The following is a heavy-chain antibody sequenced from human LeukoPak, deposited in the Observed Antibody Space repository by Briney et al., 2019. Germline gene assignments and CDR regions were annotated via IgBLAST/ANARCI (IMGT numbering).Heavy chain of an antibody. J-gene: IGHJ3*02. Sequence: PSETLSLTCTVSGVSISSSTYYWGWIRQPPGKGLEWIGNIYYSGSAFYNPSLKSRVTISVDTSKNQFSPKLSSVTAADTAVYYCARRATVTTSLYVFDIWGQGTMVTVSS. D-gene: IGHD4-17*01. CDR2: IYYSGSA. CDR1: GVSISSSTYY. V-gene: IGHV4-39*01. CDR3: ARRATVTTSLYVFDI.